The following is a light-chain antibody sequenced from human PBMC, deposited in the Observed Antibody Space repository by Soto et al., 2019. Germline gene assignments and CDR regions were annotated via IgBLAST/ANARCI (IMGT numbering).Light chain of an antibody. Sequence: IVLTQSPATLSVSPGEGATLSCRASQSVSSNLAWYQQRFGQAPRLLVFAASTRAAGIPARFSGSGSGTEFNLPISRLQSEDFAVYYCQQYNSWPPWTFGQGTKVEI. J-gene: IGKJ1*01. V-gene: IGKV3-15*01. CDR2: AAS. CDR1: QSVSSN. CDR3: QQYNSWPPWT.